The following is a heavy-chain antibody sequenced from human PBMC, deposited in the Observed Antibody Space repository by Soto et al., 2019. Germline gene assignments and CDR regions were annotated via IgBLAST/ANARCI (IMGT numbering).Heavy chain of an antibody. CDR2: TNSDGSST. Sequence: GGSLRLSCAASGFTFSSYWMHWVRQAPGKGLVWVSRTNSDGSSTSYADSVKGRFTISRDNAKNTLYLQMNSLRAEDTAVYYCARDREKKLVDYWGQGTLVTVSS. J-gene: IGHJ4*02. CDR1: GFTFSSYW. D-gene: IGHD6-13*01. V-gene: IGHV3-74*01. CDR3: ARDREKKLVDY.